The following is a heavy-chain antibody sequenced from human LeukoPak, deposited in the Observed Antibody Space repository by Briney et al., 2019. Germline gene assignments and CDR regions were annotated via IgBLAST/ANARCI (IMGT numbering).Heavy chain of an antibody. CDR1: GFTFSSYS. J-gene: IGHJ4*02. CDR2: ISSSSYI. D-gene: IGHD6-19*01. CDR3: ARRSASGWFYFDY. Sequence: GGSLRLSCAASGFTFSSYSMNWVRQAPGKGLEWVSSISSSSYIYYADSVRGRFTISRDNAKNSLYLQMNSLRAEDTAIYYCARRSASGWFYFDYWGQGTLVTVSS. V-gene: IGHV3-21*04.